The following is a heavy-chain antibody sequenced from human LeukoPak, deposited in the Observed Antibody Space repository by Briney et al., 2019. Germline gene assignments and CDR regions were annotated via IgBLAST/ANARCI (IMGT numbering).Heavy chain of an antibody. Sequence: GGSLRLSCAASGLTFSSYWMHWVRQAPGKGLVWVSRINSDGSNRIYADSVKGRFTISRDNAKNTLYLQMNSLRAEDTAVYYCARDSRYYYGSGSYYPFDIWGQGTMVTVSS. J-gene: IGHJ3*02. CDR1: GLTFSSYW. D-gene: IGHD3-10*01. V-gene: IGHV3-74*01. CDR2: INSDGSNR. CDR3: ARDSRYYYGSGSYYPFDI.